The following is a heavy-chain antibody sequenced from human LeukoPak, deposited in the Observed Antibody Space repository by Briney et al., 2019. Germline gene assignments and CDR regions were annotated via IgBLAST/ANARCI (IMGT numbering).Heavy chain of an antibody. J-gene: IGHJ4*02. CDR1: GGSFSGYY. CDR2: INHSGST. V-gene: IGHV4-34*01. D-gene: IGHD4-17*01. Sequence: SETLSLTCAVYGGSFSGYYWSWIRQPPGKGLEWIGEINHSGSTNYNPSLKSRVTISVDTSKNQFSLKLSSVTAADTAVYYCARALDYGDFEYYFDYWGQGTLVTVSS. CDR3: ARALDYGDFEYYFDY.